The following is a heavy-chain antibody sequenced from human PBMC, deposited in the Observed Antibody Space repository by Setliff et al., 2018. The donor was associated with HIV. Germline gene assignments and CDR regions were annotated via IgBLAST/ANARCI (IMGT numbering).Heavy chain of an antibody. CDR1: GYNLHNYG. Sequence: VASVKVSCKASGYNLHNYGITWVRRAPGQGLEWVGRINLNNGATNYAQRFQGRVTITSDSSITTVYMDLSSLRAEDTAVYCCARSKGHLYYDDDTGYVLRAFDIWGQGTMVTVSS. J-gene: IGHJ3*02. CDR3: ARSKGHLYYDDDTGYVLRAFDI. D-gene: IGHD3-22*01. CDR2: INLNNGAT. V-gene: IGHV1-2*06.